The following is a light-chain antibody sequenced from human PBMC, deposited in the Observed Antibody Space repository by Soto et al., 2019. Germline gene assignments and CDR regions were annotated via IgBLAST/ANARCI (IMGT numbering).Light chain of an antibody. CDR3: CSSASESTYV. CDR2: KGT. V-gene: IGLV2-23*01. CDR1: SANVWAYNS. J-gene: IGLJ1*01. Sequence: QPSPAQPVSAPASPGLSITLSCTGTSANVWAYNSRSWYQQPPPTAPQVILYKGTLWPSGVSSRVSGSTLCNECSLTSISLPPDDEADYFCCSSASESTYVYGTGTKVTVL.